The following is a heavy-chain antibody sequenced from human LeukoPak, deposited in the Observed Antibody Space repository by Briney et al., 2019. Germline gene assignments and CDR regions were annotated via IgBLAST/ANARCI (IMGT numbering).Heavy chain of an antibody. V-gene: IGHV3-53*01. CDR3: AKAPSDSSGYYYAFDI. Sequence: GGSLRLSCAASGFTVSSNYMSWVRQAPGKGLEWVSVIYSGGSTYYADSVKGRFTISRDNSKNTLYLQMNSLRAEDTAVYYCAKAPSDSSGYYYAFDIWGQGTMVTVSS. CDR2: IYSGGST. D-gene: IGHD3-22*01. J-gene: IGHJ3*02. CDR1: GFTVSSNY.